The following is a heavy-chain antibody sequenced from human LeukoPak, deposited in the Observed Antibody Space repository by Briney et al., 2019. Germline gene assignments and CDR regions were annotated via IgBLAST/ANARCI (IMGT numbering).Heavy chain of an antibody. J-gene: IGHJ4*02. D-gene: IGHD5-24*01. Sequence: PGGSLRLSCAASGFTFSNYWMTWVRQAPEKGLEWVANINQDGRAPFYGDSVKGRFTISRDNAENSLYLQMSSLRAEDTAVYFCARDVGYNRFDQWGQGTLVTVSS. CDR2: INQDGRAP. CDR1: GFTFSNYW. V-gene: IGHV3-7*01. CDR3: ARDVGYNRFDQ.